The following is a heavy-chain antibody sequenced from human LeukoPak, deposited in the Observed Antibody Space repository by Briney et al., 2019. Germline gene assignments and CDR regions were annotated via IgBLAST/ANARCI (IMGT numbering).Heavy chain of an antibody. Sequence: SQTLSLTCTVSGGSISSGGYYWSWTRQHPGKGLEWIGYIYYSGSTYYNPSLKSRVTISVDTSKNQFSLKLSSVTAADTAVYYCARDWRYCSGGSCYFYAMDVWGQGTTVTVSS. CDR2: IYYSGST. V-gene: IGHV4-31*03. J-gene: IGHJ6*02. CDR1: GGSISSGGYY. D-gene: IGHD2-15*01. CDR3: ARDWRYCSGGSCYFYAMDV.